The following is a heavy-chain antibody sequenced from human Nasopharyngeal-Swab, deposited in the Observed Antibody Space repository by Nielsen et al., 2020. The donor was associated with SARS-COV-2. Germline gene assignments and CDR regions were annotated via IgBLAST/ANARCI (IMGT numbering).Heavy chain of an antibody. CDR1: GFTFSDSP. CDR2: IRSEASYYAT. D-gene: IGHD5-18*01. Sequence: GESLKISCAASGFTFSDSPIHWVRQASGKGLEWVGRIRSEASYYATVYTASVRGRFTISRDDSKSTASLQMNGLRTEDTAMYYCTTWDTTTQTDYWGQGALVTVSS. V-gene: IGHV3-73*01. CDR3: TTWDTTTQTDY. J-gene: IGHJ4*02.